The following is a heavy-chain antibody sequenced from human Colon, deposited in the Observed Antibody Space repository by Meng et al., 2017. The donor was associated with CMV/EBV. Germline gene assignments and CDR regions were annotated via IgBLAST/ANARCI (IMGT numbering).Heavy chain of an antibody. CDR1: GFTFSNYG. CDR2: MSGSGMST. D-gene: IGHD3-10*01. V-gene: IGHV3-23*01. J-gene: IGHJ4*02. CDR3: AKDYHTSGRDYFDY. Sequence: LESGGGFVPPGGSLRLSCAASGFTFSNYGMSWVRQAPGKGLEWVSTMSGSGMSTYYADSVKGRFTISRDNSKNRLYLQMNSLRAEDTALYYCAKDYHTSGRDYFDYWGQGALVTVSS.